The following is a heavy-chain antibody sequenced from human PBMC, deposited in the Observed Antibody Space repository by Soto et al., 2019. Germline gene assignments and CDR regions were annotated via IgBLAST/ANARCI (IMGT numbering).Heavy chain of an antibody. CDR1: GGTFSNYA. J-gene: IGHJ6*02. V-gene: IGHV1-69*12. CDR2: IVPIFGTT. Sequence: QVQLVQSGAEVKKPGSSVKVSCKVSGGTFSNYAIDWVRLAPGHGLEWMGGIVPIFGTTYYTQKFQGRATIIADDSTTTGYLEVSSLSSEATAIYYCARVEAVAGLYNYHGLDVWGQGTAVTVSS. CDR3: ARVEAVAGLYNYHGLDV. D-gene: IGHD6-19*01.